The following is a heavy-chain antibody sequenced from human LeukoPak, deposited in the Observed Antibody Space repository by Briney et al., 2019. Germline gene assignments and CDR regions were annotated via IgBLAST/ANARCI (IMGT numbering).Heavy chain of an antibody. Sequence: GGSLRLSCAASGFTFSYYAMNWVRQAPGKGLEYVSFINGNGGTTYYANSVKDRFTISRDNSKNTLYLQMNSLRAEDTAVYYCASGGGAFDIWGQGTMVTVSS. CDR2: INGNGGTT. J-gene: IGHJ3*02. CDR3: ASGGGAFDI. V-gene: IGHV3-64*01. D-gene: IGHD3-10*01. CDR1: GFTFSYYA.